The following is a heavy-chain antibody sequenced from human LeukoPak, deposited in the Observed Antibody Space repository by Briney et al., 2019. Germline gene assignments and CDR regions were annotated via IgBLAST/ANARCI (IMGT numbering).Heavy chain of an antibody. V-gene: IGHV1-2*02. CDR3: AREVKYYGSGSYYVDY. D-gene: IGHD3-10*01. CDR1: GYTFTGYY. CDR2: INPDSGDT. Sequence: ASVKVSCKASGYTFTGYYIHWVRQASGQALEWMAWINPDSGDTRYAQKFQGRVTVTRDTSITTAYMDLSRLRSDDTAVYYCAREVKYYGSGSYYVDYWGQGTLVTVSS. J-gene: IGHJ4*02.